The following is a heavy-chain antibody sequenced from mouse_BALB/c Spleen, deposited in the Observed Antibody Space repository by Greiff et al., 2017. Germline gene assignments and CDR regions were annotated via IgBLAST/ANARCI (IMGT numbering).Heavy chain of an antibody. Sequence: EVKVVESGGGLVKPGGSLKLSCAASGFTFSDYYMYWVRQTPEKRLEWVATISDGGSYTYYPDSVKGRFTISRDNAKNNLYLQRSSLKSEDTAMYYGARGEVRRRVGYFDYWGQGTTLTVSS. D-gene: IGHD2-14*01. CDR3: ARGEVRRRVGYFDY. CDR1: GFTFSDYY. J-gene: IGHJ2*01. V-gene: IGHV5-4*02. CDR2: ISDGGSYT.